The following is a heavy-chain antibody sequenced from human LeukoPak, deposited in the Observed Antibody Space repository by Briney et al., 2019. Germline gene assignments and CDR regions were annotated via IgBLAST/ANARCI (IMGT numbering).Heavy chain of an antibody. Sequence: GGSLRLSCAASGSTFSSYWMSWARQAPGEGLEWVANIKQDGSEKYYVDSVKGRFTISRDNAKNSLYLQMNSLRAEDTAVYYCARESLMGFDYWGQGTLVTVSS. CDR1: GSTFSSYW. D-gene: IGHD2-8*01. CDR2: IKQDGSEK. CDR3: ARESLMGFDY. J-gene: IGHJ4*02. V-gene: IGHV3-7*01.